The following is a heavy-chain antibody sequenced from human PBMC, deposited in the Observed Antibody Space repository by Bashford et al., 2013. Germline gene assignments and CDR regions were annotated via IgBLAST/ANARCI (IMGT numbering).Heavy chain of an antibody. CDR3: VKDLGFLREVGAFDS. CDR2: IGGGGATT. J-gene: IGHJ4*02. D-gene: IGHD1-26*01. Sequence: VRQAPGKGLEWVSVIGGGGATTSYADSVKGRFTISRDNSKNTLYLQMNTLRAEDTAVYYCVKDLGFLREVGAFDSWGQGTLVTVSS. V-gene: IGHV3-23*01.